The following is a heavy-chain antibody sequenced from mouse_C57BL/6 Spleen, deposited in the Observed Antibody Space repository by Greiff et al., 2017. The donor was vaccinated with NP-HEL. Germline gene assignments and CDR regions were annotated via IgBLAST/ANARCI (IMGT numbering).Heavy chain of an antibody. V-gene: IGHV7-3*01. CDR1: GFTFTDYY. D-gene: IGHD4-1*01. CDR2: IRNKANGYTT. J-gene: IGHJ3*01. Sequence: DVQLVESGGGLVQPGGSLSLSCAASGFTFTDYYMSWVRQPPGKALEWLGFIRNKANGYTTEYSASVKGRFTISRDNSQSILYLQMNALRAEDSATYYCASSNWEFAYWGQGTLVTVSA. CDR3: ASSNWEFAY.